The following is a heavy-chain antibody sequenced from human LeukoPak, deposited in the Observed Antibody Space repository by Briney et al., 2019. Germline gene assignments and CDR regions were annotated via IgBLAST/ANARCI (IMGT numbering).Heavy chain of an antibody. CDR1: GYTFTGYY. J-gene: IGHJ5*02. CDR2: INPNSGGT. CDR3: AFSYCSGGSCSRWFDP. Sequence: ASVKVSCKASGYTFTGYYMHWVRQAPGQGLEWMGWINPNSGGTNYAQKFQGRVTMTRDTSISTAYMELSRLRSDDTAVYYCAFSYCSGGSCSRWFDPWGQGTLVTVSS. V-gene: IGHV1-2*02. D-gene: IGHD2-15*01.